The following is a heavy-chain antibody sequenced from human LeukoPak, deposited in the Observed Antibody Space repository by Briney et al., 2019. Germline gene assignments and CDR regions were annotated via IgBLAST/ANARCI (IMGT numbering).Heavy chain of an antibody. CDR2: ISGSGGST. J-gene: IGHJ4*02. D-gene: IGHD7-27*01. V-gene: IGHV3-23*01. Sequence: HTGGSLRLSCAASGFTFSSYAMSWVRQAPGKGLEWVSAISGSGGSTYYADSVKGRFTVSRDDSKNTLYLQMNSLRAEDTAVYYCAKDGGLWVSAHWGDSWGRGTLVTVSS. CDR3: AKDGGLWVSAHWGDS. CDR1: GFTFSSYA.